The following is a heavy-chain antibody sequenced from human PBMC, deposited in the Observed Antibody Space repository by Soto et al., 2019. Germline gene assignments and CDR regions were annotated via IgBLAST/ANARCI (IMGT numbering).Heavy chain of an antibody. D-gene: IGHD3-10*01. CDR2: ISYSCDTT. J-gene: IGHJ3*02. CDR3: ARGTRNSGHAFDI. V-gene: IGHV3-11*01. CDR1: GFTFGDSY. Sequence: QVQLVESGGGLVKPGGSLRLSCAASGFTFGDSYMRWIRQAPGKGLEWISCISYSCDTTYYAASVKGGFTVSRHNTKNSLYLQMNSLRADNTAVYYGARGTRNSGHAFDIWGQGTMVNISS.